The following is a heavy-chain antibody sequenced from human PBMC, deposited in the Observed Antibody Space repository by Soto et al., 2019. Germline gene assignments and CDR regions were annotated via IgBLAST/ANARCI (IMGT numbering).Heavy chain of an antibody. CDR3: ARERGGYGLFDS. J-gene: IGHJ4*02. D-gene: IGHD5-18*01. Sequence: SETLSLTCTVSGGSISNAAYSWSWIRQPPGKGLEWIGYIYPSGIPFYNPSLRSRVTISIDRSNDQFSLNLKSVTAADTAVYYCARERGGYGLFDSWGQGTLVTVSS. CDR2: IYPSGIP. V-gene: IGHV4-30-2*01. CDR1: GGSISNAAYS.